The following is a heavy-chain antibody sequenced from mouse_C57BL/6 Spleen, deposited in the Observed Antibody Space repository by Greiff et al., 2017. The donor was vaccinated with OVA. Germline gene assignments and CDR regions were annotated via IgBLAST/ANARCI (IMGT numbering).Heavy chain of an antibody. CDR2: FYPGSGNT. J-gene: IGHJ1*03. CDR1: GFTFTDYY. Sequence: VQLQQSGAELVRPGASVKLSCKASGFTFTDYYINWVKQRPGQGLEWIAWFYPGSGNTYYNEKFKGKATLTADTSSSTAYMQLSSLTSEDSAVXFCARSTPTDWYFGVWGTGTTVTVSS. V-gene: IGHV1-76*01. D-gene: IGHD4-1*02. CDR3: ARSTPTDWYFGV.